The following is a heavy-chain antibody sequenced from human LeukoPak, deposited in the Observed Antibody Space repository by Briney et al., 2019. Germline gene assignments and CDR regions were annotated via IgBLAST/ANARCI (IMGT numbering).Heavy chain of an antibody. D-gene: IGHD5-18*01. Sequence: ASVKVSCKASAYTFTSYDINWVRQATGQGLEWMGWMNPNSGNTGYAQKFQGRVTMTRNTSISTAYMELSSLRSEDTAVYYCARGLGQLWLGGKNYWGQGTLVTVSS. CDR3: ARGLGQLWLGGKNY. V-gene: IGHV1-8*01. CDR2: MNPNSGNT. CDR1: AYTFTSYD. J-gene: IGHJ4*02.